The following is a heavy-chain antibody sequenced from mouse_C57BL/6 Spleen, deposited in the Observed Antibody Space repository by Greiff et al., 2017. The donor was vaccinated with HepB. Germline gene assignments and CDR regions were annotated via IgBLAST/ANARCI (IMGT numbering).Heavy chain of an antibody. CDR2: IYPRSGNT. D-gene: IGHD2-4*01. CDR1: GYTFTSYG. J-gene: IGHJ2*01. Sequence: QVQLKQSGAELARPGASVKLSCKASGYTFTSYGISWVKQRTGQGLEWIGEIYPRSGNTYYNEKFKGKATLTADKSSSTAYMQLNSLTSEDSAVYYCARSYDYDGGRYYFDYWGQGTTLTVSS. V-gene: IGHV1-81*01. CDR3: ARSYDYDGGRYYFDY.